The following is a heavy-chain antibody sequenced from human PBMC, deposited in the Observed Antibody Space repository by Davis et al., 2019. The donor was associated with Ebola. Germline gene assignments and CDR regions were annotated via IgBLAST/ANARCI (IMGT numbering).Heavy chain of an antibody. V-gene: IGHV4-34*01. J-gene: IGHJ6*02. D-gene: IGHD2-15*01. CDR1: GFTFSDYY. CDR3: ARGEEVIVVVVAATDRFDYYGMDV. Sequence: ESLKISCAASGFTFSDYYMSWIRQPPGKGLEWIGEINHSGSTNYNPSLKSRVTISVDTSKNQFSLKLSSVTAADTAVYYCARGEEVIVVVVAATDRFDYYGMDVWGQGTTVTVSS. CDR2: INHSGST.